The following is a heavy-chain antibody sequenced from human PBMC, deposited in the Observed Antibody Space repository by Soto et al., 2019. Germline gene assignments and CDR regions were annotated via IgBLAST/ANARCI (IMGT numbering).Heavy chain of an antibody. CDR2: IWDNGSNK. CDR3: ARDGRDGYNYYGMDV. Sequence: QVQLVESGGGLVQPGRSLRLSCAASGFTFSSYGMHWVRQAPGKGLEWVAVIWDNGSNKYYADSVKGRFTISRDNSKNTLYLQMNSLRAEDTAVYYCARDGRDGYNYYGMDVWGQGTTVTVSS. D-gene: IGHD2-15*01. CDR1: GFTFSSYG. J-gene: IGHJ6*02. V-gene: IGHV3-33*01.